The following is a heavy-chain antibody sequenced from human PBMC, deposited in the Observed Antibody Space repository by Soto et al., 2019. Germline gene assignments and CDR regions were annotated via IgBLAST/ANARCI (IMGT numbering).Heavy chain of an antibody. D-gene: IGHD4-4*01. CDR3: AKDQLRLSTVTGAFDY. CDR1: GFTFDDYA. V-gene: IGHV3-9*01. Sequence: GGSLRLSCAASGFTFDDYAMHWVRQAPGKGLEWVSGISWNSGSIGYADSVKGRFTISRDNAKNSLYLQMNSLRAEDTALYYCAKDQLRLSTVTGAFDYWGQGTLVTVSS. J-gene: IGHJ4*02. CDR2: ISWNSGSI.